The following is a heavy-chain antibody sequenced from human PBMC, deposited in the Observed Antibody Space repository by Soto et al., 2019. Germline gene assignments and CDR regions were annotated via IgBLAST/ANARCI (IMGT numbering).Heavy chain of an antibody. Sequence: SQTLSLTGAISGDSVSGNSAAWNWIRQSPSRGLEWLGRTYYRSKWYNDYAVSVKSRITINPDTSKNQFSLQLNSVTPEDTAVYYCARVAIAALTSSPSYHYCYTDVWGKGTIVTGSS. CDR3: ARVAIAALTSSPSYHYCYTDV. D-gene: IGHD6-6*01. CDR2: TYYRSKWYN. CDR1: GDSVSGNSAA. V-gene: IGHV6-1*01. J-gene: IGHJ6*03.